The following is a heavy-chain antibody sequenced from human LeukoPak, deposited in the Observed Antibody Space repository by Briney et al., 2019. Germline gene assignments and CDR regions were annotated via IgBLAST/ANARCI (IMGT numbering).Heavy chain of an antibody. J-gene: IGHJ4*02. Sequence: GGSLRLSCAASGFTFSKFAMNWVRQAPGKGLEWVSGISASGSSSYYADSVRGRFSIPRDNSNNMLYLQMNSLRAEDTRVYYCVSASPAGDFWGQGTLVTVSS. CDR1: GFTFSKFA. CDR3: VSASPAGDF. V-gene: IGHV3-23*01. CDR2: ISASGSSS.